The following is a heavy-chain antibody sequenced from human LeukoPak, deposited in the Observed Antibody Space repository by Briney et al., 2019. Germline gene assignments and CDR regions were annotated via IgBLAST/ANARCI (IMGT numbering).Heavy chain of an antibody. Sequence: ASVKVSCKASGYTFTDYYRHWVRQAPGQGLDWVGWINPTSGATNYAQKFQGRVTMTRDTSNNTSYMELSRLRSDDTAVYYCAREFRTTTWSFDAFDPSGQGTMVTVSS. CDR2: INPTSGAT. J-gene: IGHJ3*01. CDR1: GYTFTDYY. CDR3: AREFRTTTWSFDAFDP. D-gene: IGHD1/OR15-1a*01. V-gene: IGHV1-2*02.